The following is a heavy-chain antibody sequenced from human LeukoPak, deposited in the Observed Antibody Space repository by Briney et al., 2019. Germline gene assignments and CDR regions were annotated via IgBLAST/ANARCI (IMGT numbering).Heavy chain of an antibody. CDR2: IYPGDSDT. D-gene: IGHD3-9*01. CDR3: ARQSADILTHNWFDP. J-gene: IGHJ5*02. V-gene: IGHV5-51*01. Sequence: GESLKISCKGSGYSFTSYWIGWVRQMRGKGLEWMGIIYPGDSDTRYSPYFQGQVTISADKSISTAYLQWSSLKASDTAMYYCARQSADILTHNWFDPWGQGTLVTVSS. CDR1: GYSFTSYW.